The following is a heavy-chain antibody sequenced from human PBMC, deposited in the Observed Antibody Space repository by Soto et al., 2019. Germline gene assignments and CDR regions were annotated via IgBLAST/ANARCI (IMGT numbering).Heavy chain of an antibody. CDR3: AIPYYYDSSVYYPPDYYGMDV. CDR2: ISAYNGNT. Sequence: ASVKVSCKASGYTFTSYGISWVRQAPGQGLEWMGWISAYNGNTNYAQKLQGRVTMTTDTSTSTAYMELRSLRSDDTAVYYCAIPYYYDSSVYYPPDYYGMDVWGQGTTVTVSS. D-gene: IGHD3-22*01. J-gene: IGHJ6*02. CDR1: GYTFTSYG. V-gene: IGHV1-18*01.